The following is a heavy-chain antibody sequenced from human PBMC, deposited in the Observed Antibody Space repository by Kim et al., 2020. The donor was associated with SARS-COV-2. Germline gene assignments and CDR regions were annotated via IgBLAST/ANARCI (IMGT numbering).Heavy chain of an antibody. Sequence: SETLSLTCTVSGGSISSSSYYWGWIRQPPGKGLEWIGSIYYSGSTYYNPSLKSRVTISVDTSKNQFSLKLSSVTAADTAVYYCARDIKGYYYDTGSYGMGGWVQGTTVTVSS. CDR3: ARDIKGYYYDTGSYGMGG. CDR2: IYYSGST. CDR1: GGSISSSSYY. D-gene: IGHD3-22*01. V-gene: IGHV4-39*07. J-gene: IGHJ6*02.